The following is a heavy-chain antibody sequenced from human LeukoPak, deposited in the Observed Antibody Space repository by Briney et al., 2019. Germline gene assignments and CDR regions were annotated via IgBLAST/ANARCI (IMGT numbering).Heavy chain of an antibody. V-gene: IGHV4-34*01. Sequence: SETLSLTCAVYGGSFSNYYWSWIRQPPGKGLEWIGEINHSGSTNYNPSLKSRVTISIDTSNNQLSLKLSSVTAADTAVYYCARGSFYSSWYVSGFDPWGQGTLVTVSS. CDR1: GGSFSNYY. CDR2: INHSGST. CDR3: ARGSFYSSWYVSGFDP. J-gene: IGHJ5*02. D-gene: IGHD6-13*01.